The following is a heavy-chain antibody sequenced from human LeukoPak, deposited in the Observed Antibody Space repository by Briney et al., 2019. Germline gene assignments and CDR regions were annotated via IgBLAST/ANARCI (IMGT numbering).Heavy chain of an antibody. CDR2: IWYDGSKT. D-gene: IGHD3-10*01. Sequence: PGGSLRLSCAASGFTFSTYGMHWVRQAPGKGLEWVAVIWYDGSKTYYTDSVKGRFTISRDNSKNTLDLQMNSLRAEDTAVYYCARGRGNYASGSYTDYGSDVWGQGTTVTVS. J-gene: IGHJ6*02. V-gene: IGHV3-33*01. CDR1: GFTFSTYG. CDR3: ARGRGNYASGSYTDYGSDV.